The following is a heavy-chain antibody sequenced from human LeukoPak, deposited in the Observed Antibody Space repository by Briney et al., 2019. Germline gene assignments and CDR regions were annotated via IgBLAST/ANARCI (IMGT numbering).Heavy chain of an antibody. CDR3: ARDPSYGDYPLSDY. CDR2: ISTSGSTK. V-gene: IGHV3-48*01. D-gene: IGHD4-17*01. J-gene: IGHJ4*02. Sequence: GGSLRLSCAASGFIFSDYSMNWVRQAPGKGLEWVSYISTSGSTKYYADSMKGRFTISRDNAKNSLYLQLNSPRADDTAVYYCARDPSYGDYPLSDYWGQGTLVTVSS. CDR1: GFIFSDYS.